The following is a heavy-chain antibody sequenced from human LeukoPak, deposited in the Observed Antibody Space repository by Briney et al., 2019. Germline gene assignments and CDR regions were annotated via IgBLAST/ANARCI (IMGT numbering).Heavy chain of an antibody. CDR1: GGSISSNSHY. V-gene: IGHV4-39*07. J-gene: IGHJ5*02. CDR2: IFHNGNT. Sequence: KPSETLSITCTVSGGSISSNSHYWGWIRQPPGTGLEWIANIFHNGNTAYNPSLKRRVTISIDTSQNQLSLRLSSVTAADTAVYYCARVGWGNVAAYPNWLDPWGQGTVVTVSS. CDR3: ARVGWGNVAAYPNWLDP. D-gene: IGHD3-16*01.